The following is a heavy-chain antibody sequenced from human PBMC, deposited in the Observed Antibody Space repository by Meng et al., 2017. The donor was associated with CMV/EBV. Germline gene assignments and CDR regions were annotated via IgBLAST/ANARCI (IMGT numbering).Heavy chain of an antibody. CDR1: GFTFSSYW. D-gene: IGHD5-12*01. CDR2: IKQDGSEK. CDR3: ARDGLDIVATISGDYFDY. Sequence: GESLKISCAASGFTFSSYWMSWVRQAPGKGLEWVANIKQDGSEKYYVDSVKGRFTIPRDNAKNSLYLQMNSLRAEDTAVYYCARDGLDIVATISGDYFDYWGQGTLVTVSS. V-gene: IGHV3-7*01. J-gene: IGHJ4*02.